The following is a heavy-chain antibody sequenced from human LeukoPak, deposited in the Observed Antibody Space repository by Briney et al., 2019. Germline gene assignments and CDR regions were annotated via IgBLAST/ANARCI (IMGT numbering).Heavy chain of an antibody. D-gene: IGHD3-16*02. CDR3: AKYTNDYVWGSYREHDY. J-gene: IGHJ4*02. V-gene: IGHV3-7*01. CDR1: GFTFSNYW. Sequence: PGGSLRLSCAASGFTFSNYWMNWVRQAPGKGLECLANIKQDGSETYYADSVKGRFTISRDNAKNSLYLQMNSLRAEDTAVYYCAKYTNDYVWGSYREHDYWGQGTLVTVSS. CDR2: IKQDGSET.